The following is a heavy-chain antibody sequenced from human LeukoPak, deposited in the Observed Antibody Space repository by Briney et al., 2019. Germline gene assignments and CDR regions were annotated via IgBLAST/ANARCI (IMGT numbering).Heavy chain of an antibody. J-gene: IGHJ6*03. V-gene: IGHV1-8*01. CDR3: ARALSWTTESYYYMDV. D-gene: IGHD3/OR15-3a*01. CDR1: GYTFTSYD. Sequence: ASVKVSCKASGYTFTSYDINWVRQATGQGLEWMGWMNPNSGNTGYVQKFQGRVTMTKNTSITTAYMELSSLRSEDTAVYYCARALSWTTESYYYMDVWGKGTTVTVSS. CDR2: MNPNSGNT.